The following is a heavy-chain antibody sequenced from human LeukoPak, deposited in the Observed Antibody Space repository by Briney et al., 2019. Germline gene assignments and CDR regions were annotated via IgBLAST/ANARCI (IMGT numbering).Heavy chain of an antibody. D-gene: IGHD3-3*01. J-gene: IGHJ4*02. CDR3: VSSEWDY. Sequence: GGSLRLSCAASGFTVSSVYMSWVRQAPGKGLEWVSVIYSDGNTYYADSVKGRFTISRDNSKNMVYLQMNSLRAEDTAVYYCVSSEWDYWGQGTLVTVSS. CDR1: GFTVSSVY. CDR2: IYSDGNT. V-gene: IGHV3-66*01.